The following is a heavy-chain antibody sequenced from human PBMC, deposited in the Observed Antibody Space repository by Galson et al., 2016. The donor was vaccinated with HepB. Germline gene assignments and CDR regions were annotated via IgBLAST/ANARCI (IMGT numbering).Heavy chain of an antibody. Sequence: SLRLSCAVSGFTFSSYAMNWVRQAPGKGLEWVSDISHSGGSIYYADSVKGRFTISRDDSKNTLYLQMNSLRPEDTAVYYCARGRVGATPADYWGQGTLVTVSS. D-gene: IGHD1-26*01. CDR2: ISHSGGSI. CDR3: ARGRVGATPADY. J-gene: IGHJ4*02. CDR1: GFTFSSYA. V-gene: IGHV3-23*01.